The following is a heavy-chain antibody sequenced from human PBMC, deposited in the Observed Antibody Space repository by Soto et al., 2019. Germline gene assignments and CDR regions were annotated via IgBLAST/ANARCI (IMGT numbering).Heavy chain of an antibody. J-gene: IGHJ4*02. D-gene: IGHD6-13*01. CDR2: INPNSGKT. Sequence: QVQLVQSGAEVKNPGPSVKVSCKASGYTFTSHDINWVGQATGQGLEWKGWINPNSGKTGYAQKFQGRVTITRNTSISTTYMELSSLRSEDTAVYYCATRPPVFRSCYFGENYYFDYWGQGTLVTVSS. V-gene: IGHV1-8*01. CDR1: GYTFTSHD. CDR3: ATRPPVFRSCYFGENYYFDY.